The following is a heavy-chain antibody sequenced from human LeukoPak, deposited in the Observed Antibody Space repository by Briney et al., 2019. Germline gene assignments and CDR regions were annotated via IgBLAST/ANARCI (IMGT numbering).Heavy chain of an antibody. CDR3: ARHVGYSSTWYTWFDP. CDR1: GGSISSYY. CDR2: IYYSGST. D-gene: IGHD6-13*01. Sequence: SETLSLTCTVSGGSISSYYWSWIRQPPGKGLEWVGYIYYSGSTNYNPSLKSRVTISVDTSKNQFSLKLSSVTAADTAVYYCARHVGYSSTWYTWFDPWGQGTLVTVSS. V-gene: IGHV4-59*01. J-gene: IGHJ5*02.